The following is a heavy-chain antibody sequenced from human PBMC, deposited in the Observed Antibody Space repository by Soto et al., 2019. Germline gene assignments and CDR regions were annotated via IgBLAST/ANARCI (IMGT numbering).Heavy chain of an antibody. D-gene: IGHD3-3*01. CDR3: ARGQIVEWLLWCQFDY. J-gene: IGHJ4*02. CDR2: ISAYNGNT. Sequence: QVQLVQSGAEVKKPGASVKVSCKASGYTFTSYGISWVRQAPGQGLEWMGWISAYNGNTNYAQKLQGRVTMTTDTSTSTAYMELRSLRSDDTVMYYCARGQIVEWLLWCQFDYWGQGTLVTVSS. CDR1: GYTFTSYG. V-gene: IGHV1-18*01.